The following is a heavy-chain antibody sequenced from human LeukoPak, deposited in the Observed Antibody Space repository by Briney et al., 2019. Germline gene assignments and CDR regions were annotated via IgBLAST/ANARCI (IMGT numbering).Heavy chain of an antibody. CDR3: ARGLSGFDY. D-gene: IGHD6-19*01. J-gene: IGHJ4*02. CDR1: GGSISNKY. V-gene: IGHV4-59*01. Sequence: PSETLSLTCTVSGGSISNKYWSWIRQPPGKGLEWIGYIYYSGSTNYNPSLKSRVTISVDTSKNQFSLKLSSVTAADTAVYYCARGLSGFDYWGQGTLVTVSS. CDR2: IYYSGST.